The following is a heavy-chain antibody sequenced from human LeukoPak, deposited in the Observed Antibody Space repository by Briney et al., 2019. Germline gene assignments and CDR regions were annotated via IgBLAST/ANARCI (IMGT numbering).Heavy chain of an antibody. CDR3: ARGPDYYGSGTDAFDI. V-gene: IGHV4-4*02. CDR1: GGSISSSNW. J-gene: IGHJ3*02. D-gene: IGHD3-10*01. CDR2: IYHSGST. Sequence: SGTLSLTCAVSGGSISSSNWWRWVREPPGKGLEWIGEIYHSGSTNYNPSLKSRVTISGDRSKNQFSLKLSSVTAADTAVYYCARGPDYYGSGTDAFDIWGQGTMVTVSS.